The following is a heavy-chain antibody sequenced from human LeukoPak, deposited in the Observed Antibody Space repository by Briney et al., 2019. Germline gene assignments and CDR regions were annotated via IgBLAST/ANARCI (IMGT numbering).Heavy chain of an antibody. J-gene: IGHJ6*03. V-gene: IGHV3-33*01. Sequence: GGSLRLSCAASGFIFSSYGMHWVRQAPGKGLEWVAVILSDGSKDFYADSVKGRFTISRDNAKNSLYLQMNSLRAEDTAVYYCARRYYFYYMDVWGKGTTVTVSS. CDR1: GFIFSSYG. CDR3: ARRYYFYYMDV. D-gene: IGHD1-14*01. CDR2: ILSDGSKD.